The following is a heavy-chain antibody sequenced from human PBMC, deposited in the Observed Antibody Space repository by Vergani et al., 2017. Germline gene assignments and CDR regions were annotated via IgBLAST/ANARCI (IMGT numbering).Heavy chain of an antibody. D-gene: IGHD5-24*01. J-gene: IGHJ4*02. Sequence: QVQLQQWGAGLLKPSETLSLTCAVYGGSLSGYYWSWIRQPPGKGLEWIGEINHSGSTNYNPSLKSRVTISVDTSKNQFSLKLSSVTAADTAVYYCARGKRDGFDYWGQGTLVTVSS. V-gene: IGHV4-34*01. CDR2: INHSGST. CDR3: ARGKRDGFDY. CDR1: GGSLSGYY.